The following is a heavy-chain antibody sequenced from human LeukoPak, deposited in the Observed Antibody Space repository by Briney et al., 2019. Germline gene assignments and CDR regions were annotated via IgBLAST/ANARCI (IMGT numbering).Heavy chain of an antibody. Sequence: GGSLRLSCAASGFTFSSYAMTWVRQAPGKGLEWVSAVSGSGGHTYYADSVKGRFTISRDNAKNSLYLQMNSLRAEDTAVYYCARCVTTYAYYYYYMDVWGKGTTVTVSS. CDR1: GFTFSSYA. J-gene: IGHJ6*03. CDR3: ARCVTTYAYYYYYMDV. V-gene: IGHV3-23*01. D-gene: IGHD4-11*01. CDR2: VSGSGGHT.